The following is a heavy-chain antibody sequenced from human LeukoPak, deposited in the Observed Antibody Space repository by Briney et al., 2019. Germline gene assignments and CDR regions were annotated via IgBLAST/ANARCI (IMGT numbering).Heavy chain of an antibody. CDR2: ISCGGRT. CDR3: AAGPLYSGYDWGVWEKYYFDY. D-gene: IGHD5-12*01. Sequence: PGGSLTLSCAASGFTVSSNYMSGVRPAPGRGLEGVSVISCGGRTYYADSVKARFTICRDKSKNTLYLQMNSLRAEDTAVYYCAAGPLYSGYDWGVWEKYYFDYWGQGTLVTVSS. CDR1: GFTVSSNY. J-gene: IGHJ4*02. V-gene: IGHV3-66*02.